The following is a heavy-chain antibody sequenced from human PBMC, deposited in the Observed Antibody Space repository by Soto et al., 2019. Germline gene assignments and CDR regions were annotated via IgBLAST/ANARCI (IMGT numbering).Heavy chain of an antibody. D-gene: IGHD3-22*01. V-gene: IGHV3-53*04. J-gene: IGHJ4*02. CDR2: IYSDGKT. CDR3: ARDPPDAHFESSGYYTD. CDR1: GFSVSSNY. Sequence: EVQLVESGGGLVRPGGSLRLSCAASGFSVSSNYMSWVRQAPGKGLEWVSVIYSDGKTYYADSVKGRFTISRHKSQNTLYLQMNSLRTDDTAIYYCARDPPDAHFESSGYYTDWGQGTLVTVSS.